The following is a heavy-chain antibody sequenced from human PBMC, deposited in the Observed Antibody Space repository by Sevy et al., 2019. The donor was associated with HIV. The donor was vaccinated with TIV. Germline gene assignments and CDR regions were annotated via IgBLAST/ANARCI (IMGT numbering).Heavy chain of an antibody. CDR1: GFTFSSYW. V-gene: IGHV3-7*01. J-gene: IGHJ4*02. D-gene: IGHD3-10*01. CDR2: IKQDGSEK. CDR3: ARVVVLWFGEPEYYFDY. Sequence: GGSLRLSCAASGFTFSSYWMSWARQAPGKGLEWVANIKQDGSEKYYVDSVKGRFTISRDNAKNSLYLQMNSLRAEDTAVYYCARVVVLWFGEPEYYFDYWGQGTLVTVSS.